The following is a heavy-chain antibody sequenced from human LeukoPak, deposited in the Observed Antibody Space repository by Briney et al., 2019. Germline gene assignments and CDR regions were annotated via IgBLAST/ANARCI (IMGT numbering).Heavy chain of an antibody. CDR2: ISTSDGTT. CDR1: GFTFNSYA. Sequence: GGSLRLSCAASGFTFNSYAMSWVRQAPGKGLEWVSLISTSDGTTYYADSVKGRFTISRDNSKNTLDLQTNSLRAEDTAVYYCAKGKAGSSSWYSGYFDYWGQGTLVTVSS. V-gene: IGHV3-23*01. D-gene: IGHD6-13*01. CDR3: AKGKAGSSSWYSGYFDY. J-gene: IGHJ4*02.